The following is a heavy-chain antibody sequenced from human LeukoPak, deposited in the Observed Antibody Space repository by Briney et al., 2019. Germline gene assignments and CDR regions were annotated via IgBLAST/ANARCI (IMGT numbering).Heavy chain of an antibody. Sequence: PSETLSLTCTVSGGSISSSSYYWGWIRQPPGKGLEWIGSIYYSGSTYYNPSLKSRVTISVDTSKNQFSLKLSSVTAAGTAVYYCARHSSGWPGYYFDYWGQGTLVTVSS. CDR2: IYYSGST. J-gene: IGHJ4*02. CDR3: ARHSSGWPGYYFDY. V-gene: IGHV4-39*01. CDR1: GGSISSSSYY. D-gene: IGHD6-19*01.